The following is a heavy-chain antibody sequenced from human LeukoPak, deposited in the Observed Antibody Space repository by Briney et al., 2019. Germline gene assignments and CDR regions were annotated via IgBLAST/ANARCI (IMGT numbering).Heavy chain of an antibody. CDR1: GGSISSYY. CDR3: ARSDYGDYDY. V-gene: IGHV4-59*08. D-gene: IGHD4-17*01. CDR2: IYYSGNT. Sequence: SETLSLTCTVSGGSISSYYWSWIRQPPGKGLEWIGYIYYSGNTNQNPSLKSRVTISVDMSKNQFSLKLSSVTAADTAVYYCARSDYGDYDYWGQGTLVTVSS. J-gene: IGHJ4*02.